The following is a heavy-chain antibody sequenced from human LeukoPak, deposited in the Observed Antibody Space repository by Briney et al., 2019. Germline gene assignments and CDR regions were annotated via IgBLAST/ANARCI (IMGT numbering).Heavy chain of an antibody. D-gene: IGHD3-3*01. Sequence: GGSLRLSCAAPGFTFTGHTMTWLRQAPGKGREWVSIICGRDDRTYYADSVKGRFTISRDNSKYILYLQMNSLRAEDTAVYNCAKDPNPFYDFWSGYKWGQGTLVTVSS. CDR1: GFTFTGHT. V-gene: IGHV3-23*01. CDR3: AKDPNPFYDFWSGYK. CDR2: ICGRDDRT. J-gene: IGHJ4*02.